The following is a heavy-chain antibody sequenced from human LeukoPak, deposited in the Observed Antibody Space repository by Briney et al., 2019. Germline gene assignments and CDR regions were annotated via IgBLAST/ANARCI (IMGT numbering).Heavy chain of an antibody. Sequence: GGSLRLSCAASGFTFSSYAMSWVRQAPGKGLEWVSAISGSGGSTYHADSVKGRFTISRDNSKNTPYLQMNSLRAEDAAVYYCAKGRVVVKPTSFDYWGQGTLVTVSS. CDR1: GFTFSSYA. V-gene: IGHV3-23*01. CDR3: AKGRVVVKPTSFDY. CDR2: ISGSGGST. J-gene: IGHJ4*02. D-gene: IGHD3-22*01.